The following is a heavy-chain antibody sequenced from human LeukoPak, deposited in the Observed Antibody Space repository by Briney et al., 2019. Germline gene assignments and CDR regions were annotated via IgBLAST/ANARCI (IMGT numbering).Heavy chain of an antibody. J-gene: IGHJ4*02. Sequence: IPSETLSLTCVVSGVSISSSNWWSWVRQTPGKGLEWIGEIYHSGSTNYSPSLRSRVTISIDKSNNLFSLKLNSVTAADTAVYYCASHSVAGSVYWGQGTLVTVSS. CDR1: GVSISSSNW. D-gene: IGHD6-19*01. CDR3: ASHSVAGSVY. V-gene: IGHV4-4*02. CDR2: IYHSGST.